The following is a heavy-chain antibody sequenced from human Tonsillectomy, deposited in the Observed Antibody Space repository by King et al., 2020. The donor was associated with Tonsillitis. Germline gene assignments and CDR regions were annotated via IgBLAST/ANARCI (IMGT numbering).Heavy chain of an antibody. CDR2: IKQDGSEA. D-gene: IGHD1-14*01. Sequence: VQLVESGGGLAQPGGSLRLSCAASGFTFSSYWMSWVRQAPGKGLEWVANIKQDGSEAYYVDSVTGRLTISRDNAENSLYLQMNSLRAEDTAVYYCARDSLTATRAFDLWGRGTLVTVSS. V-gene: IGHV3-7*03. CDR1: GFTFSSYW. J-gene: IGHJ2*01. CDR3: ARDSLTATRAFDL.